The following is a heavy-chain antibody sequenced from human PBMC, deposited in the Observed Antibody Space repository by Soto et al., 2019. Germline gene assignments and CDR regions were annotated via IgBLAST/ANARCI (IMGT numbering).Heavy chain of an antibody. Sequence: ASVKVSCKASGYTFTSYGISWVRQAPGQGLEWMGWITPYNGNTNYAQKLQGRVTMTTDTSTKTAYMELRSLRSDDTAVYYCARSGMVRGNVPNWFHPWGQGTLVTVSS. V-gene: IGHV1-18*04. D-gene: IGHD3-10*01. CDR3: ARSGMVRGNVPNWFHP. J-gene: IGHJ5*02. CDR2: ITPYNGNT. CDR1: GYTFTSYG.